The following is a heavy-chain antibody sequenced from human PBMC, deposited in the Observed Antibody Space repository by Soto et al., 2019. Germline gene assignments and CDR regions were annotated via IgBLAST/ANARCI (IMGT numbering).Heavy chain of an antibody. D-gene: IGHD2-2*03. CDR3: VGGYCSSTSCFPPLLDV. J-gene: IGHJ6*02. Sequence: PGGSLRLSCAASGFTFSSYGMHWVRQAPGKGLEWVAVIWYDGSNKYYADSVKGRFTISRDNSKNTLYLQMNSLRAEDTSVYYFVGGYCSSTSCFPPLLDVWGQGTTVTVSS. CDR1: GFTFSSYG. V-gene: IGHV3-33*01. CDR2: IWYDGSNK.